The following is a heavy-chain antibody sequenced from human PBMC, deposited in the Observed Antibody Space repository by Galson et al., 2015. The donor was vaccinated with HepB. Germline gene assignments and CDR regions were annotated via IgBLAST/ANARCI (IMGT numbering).Heavy chain of an antibody. D-gene: IGHD2-15*01. CDR3: ARYCSGGSCYAHDAFDI. CDR2: IDPSDSYT. V-gene: IGHV5-10-1*01. CDR1: GYSFTSYW. Sequence: QSGAEVKKPGESLRISCKGSGYSFTSYWISWVRQMPGKGLEWMGRIDPSDSYTNYSPSFQGHVTISADKSISTAYLQWSSLKASDTAMYYCARYCSGGSCYAHDAFDIWGQGTMVTVSS. J-gene: IGHJ3*02.